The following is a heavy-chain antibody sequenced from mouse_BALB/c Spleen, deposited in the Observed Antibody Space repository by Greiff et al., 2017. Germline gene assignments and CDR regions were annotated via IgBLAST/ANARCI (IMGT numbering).Heavy chain of an antibody. CDR1: GYSITSGYY. V-gene: IGHV3-6*02. Sequence: VQLKESGPGLVKPSQSLSLTCSFTGYSITSGYYWNWIRQFPGNKLEWMGYISYDGSNNYNPSLKNRISITRDTSKNQFFLKLNSVTTEDTATYYCAREAPQLHRAWFAYWGQGTLVTVSA. D-gene: IGHD2-1*01. CDR2: ISYDGSN. J-gene: IGHJ3*01. CDR3: AREAPQLHRAWFAY.